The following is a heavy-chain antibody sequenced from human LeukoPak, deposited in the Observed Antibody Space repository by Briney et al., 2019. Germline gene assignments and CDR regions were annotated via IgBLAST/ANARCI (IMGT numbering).Heavy chain of an antibody. CDR1: GFTFSSYE. Sequence: GGSLRLSCAASGFTFSSYEMHWVRQAPGKGLEWLSYISSFSSTIYYADSVMGRFTISRDNAKNSLYLQMNSLRAEDTAVYYCARSPNYKGYFDYWGQGTLVTVSS. CDR2: ISSFSSTI. J-gene: IGHJ4*03. V-gene: IGHV3-48*03. D-gene: IGHD3-10*01. CDR3: ARSPNYKGYFDY.